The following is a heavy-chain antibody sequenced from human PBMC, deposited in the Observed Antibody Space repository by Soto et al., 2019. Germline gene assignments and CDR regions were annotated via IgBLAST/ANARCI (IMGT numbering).Heavy chain of an antibody. CDR1: GGSFSGYY. Sequence: SETLSLTCAVYGGSFSGYYWSWIRQPPGKGLEWIGEINHSGSTNYNPSLKSRVTISVDTSKNQFSLKLSSVTVADTAVYYCARGHLNIVATIRRFHPWGQATLVTVSS. CDR2: INHSGST. D-gene: IGHD5-12*01. V-gene: IGHV4-34*01. CDR3: ARGHLNIVATIRRFHP. J-gene: IGHJ5*02.